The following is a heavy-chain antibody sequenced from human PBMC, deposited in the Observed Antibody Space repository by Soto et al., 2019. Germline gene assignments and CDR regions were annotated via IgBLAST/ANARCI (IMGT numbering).Heavy chain of an antibody. J-gene: IGHJ4*02. V-gene: IGHV1-3*04. CDR3: ARESHRMWTPDF. Sequence: ASVKVSCKTSGYTFTDYAIHWVRQAPGQGLEWLGWIATGNGNTKFSQNFQGRVSITRDTSATTAYMELTSLRSEDTAVYYCARESHRMWTPDFWGQGTLVTVSS. D-gene: IGHD2-15*01. CDR1: GYTFTDYA. CDR2: IATGNGNT.